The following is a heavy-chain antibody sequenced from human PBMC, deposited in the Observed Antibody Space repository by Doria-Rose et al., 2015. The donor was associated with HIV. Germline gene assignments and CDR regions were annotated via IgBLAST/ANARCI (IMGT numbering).Heavy chain of an antibody. CDR2: IYHSGST. Sequence: VQMHESCALLLKPSETLSLTCAVYVGSFSGYYWSWIRQPPGKGLEWIGEIYHSGSTNCNPSLKSRVNISVDTSKNQCSRKLSSVTAADTAVYYWASGLAVNDYGDYVPPTGAFDIGGPGKM. J-gene: IGHJ3*02. V-gene: IGHV4-34*01. CDR3: ASGLAVNDYGDYVPPTGAFDI. D-gene: IGHD4-17*01. CDR1: VGSFSGYY.